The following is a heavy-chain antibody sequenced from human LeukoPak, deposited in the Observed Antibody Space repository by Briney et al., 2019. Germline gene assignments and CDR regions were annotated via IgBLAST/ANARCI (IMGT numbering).Heavy chain of an antibody. J-gene: IGHJ4*02. CDR1: GSTFTSYY. CDR3: ARDPYGDYVLDY. CDR2: INPSGGGT. D-gene: IGHD4-17*01. V-gene: IGHV1-46*01. Sequence: ASVKVSCKASGSTFTSYYMHWVRQARGQGLEWMGIINPSGGGTSYAQKFQGRVTMTRDMSTSTVYMELSSLRSEDTAVYYCARDPYGDYVLDYWGQGTLVTVSS.